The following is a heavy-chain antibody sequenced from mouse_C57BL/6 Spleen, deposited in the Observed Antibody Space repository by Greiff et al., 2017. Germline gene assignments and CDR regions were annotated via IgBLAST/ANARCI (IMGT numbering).Heavy chain of an antibody. CDR1: GYSFTSYY. D-gene: IGHD2-3*01. V-gene: IGHV1-66*01. Sequence: VQGVESGPELVKPGASVKISCKASGYSFTSYYIHWVKQRPGQGLEWIGWIYPGSGNTKYNEKFKGKATLTADTSSSTAYMQLSSLTSEDSAVYYCARGAYDGYYNYYAMDYWGQGTSVTVSS. J-gene: IGHJ4*01. CDR3: ARGAYDGYYNYYAMDY. CDR2: IYPGSGNT.